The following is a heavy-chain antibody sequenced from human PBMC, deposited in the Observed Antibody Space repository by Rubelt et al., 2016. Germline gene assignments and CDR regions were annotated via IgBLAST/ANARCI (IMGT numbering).Heavy chain of an antibody. V-gene: IGHV4-34*01. J-gene: IGHJ5*02. Sequence: QVQLQQWGAGLLKPSETLSLTCAVYGGSFSGYYWSWIRQPPGKGLEWIGEINHSGSTNYNPSLKCLLHMSVALPKNRFARQLSSWTAVDMAVYYCARYDIVAVPAANRRFDPWGQGTLVTVSS. CDR1: GGSFSGYY. CDR2: INHSGST. D-gene: IGHD2-2*01. CDR3: ARYDIVAVPAANRRFDP.